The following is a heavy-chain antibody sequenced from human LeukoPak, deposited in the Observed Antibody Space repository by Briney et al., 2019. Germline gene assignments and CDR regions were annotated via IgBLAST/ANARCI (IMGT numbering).Heavy chain of an antibody. Sequence: PGGSLRLSCTASGFSFSIYSMNWVRQAPGKGLEWVGFIRSNNYGGTTEYAASVKGRFTISRDDSKSIAYLQMNSLNIEDTAVYYCTRAFWEATVNWFDPWGQGTLVTVSS. CDR3: TRAFWEATVNWFDP. CDR2: IRSNNYGGTT. D-gene: IGHD3-10*01. J-gene: IGHJ5*02. V-gene: IGHV3-49*04. CDR1: GFSFSIYS.